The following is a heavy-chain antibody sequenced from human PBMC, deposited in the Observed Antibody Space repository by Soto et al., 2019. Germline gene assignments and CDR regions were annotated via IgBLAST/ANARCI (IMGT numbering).Heavy chain of an antibody. J-gene: IGHJ4*02. Sequence: GASVKVSCKASGYTFTGYYLHWIRQAPGQGLQWMGWMRPDSGGANYAQKFQGRVSMTRDTSTSTFYMELSGLASDDTAVYYCARDPHEGVYDYWGQGTQVTVSS. CDR3: ARDPHEGVYDY. D-gene: IGHD3-16*01. CDR1: GYTFTGYY. V-gene: IGHV1-2*02. CDR2: MRPDSGGA.